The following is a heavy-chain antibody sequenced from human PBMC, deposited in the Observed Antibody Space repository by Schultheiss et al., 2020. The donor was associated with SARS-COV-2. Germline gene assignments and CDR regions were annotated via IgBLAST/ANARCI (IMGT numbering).Heavy chain of an antibody. Sequence: SGPTLVKPTETLTLTCTVSGFSLSNARMGVSWIRQPPGKALEWLAHIFSNDEKSYSTSLKSRLTISKDTSKNQVVLTMTDMDPVDTATYYCAHTATTVTSGAFDIWGQGTMVTVSS. D-gene: IGHD4-17*01. V-gene: IGHV2-26*01. CDR3: AHTATTVTSGAFDI. CDR2: IFSNDEK. CDR1: GFSLSNARMG. J-gene: IGHJ3*02.